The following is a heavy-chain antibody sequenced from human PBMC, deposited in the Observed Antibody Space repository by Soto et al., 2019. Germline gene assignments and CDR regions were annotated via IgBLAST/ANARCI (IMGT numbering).Heavy chain of an antibody. CDR2: ISSSSSTI. CDR1: GFTFSSYS. D-gene: IGHD2-2*01. Sequence: GGSLRLSCAASGFTFSSYSMNWVRQAPGKGLEWVSYISSSSSTIYYADSVKGRFTISRDNAKNSLYLQMNSLRAEDTAVYYCARGNGFLRSSYYYYMDVWGKGTTVTVSS. CDR3: ARGNGFLRSSYYYYMDV. V-gene: IGHV3-48*01. J-gene: IGHJ6*03.